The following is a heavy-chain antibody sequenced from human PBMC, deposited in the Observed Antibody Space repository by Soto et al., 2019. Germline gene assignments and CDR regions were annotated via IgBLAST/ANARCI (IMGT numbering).Heavy chain of an antibody. D-gene: IGHD3-22*01. J-gene: IGHJ4*02. CDR3: AREDYFDSGGFPI. CDR2: IYYSGST. V-gene: IGHV4-59*01. Sequence: PSETLSLTCTVSGGSISNYYWSWIRQSPGKGLEWIGYIYYSGSTNYNPSLKSRVTISVDTTNNHFYLKLSYVTAADTAMYYCAREDYFDSGGFPIWGQGTLVTVSS. CDR1: GGSISNYY.